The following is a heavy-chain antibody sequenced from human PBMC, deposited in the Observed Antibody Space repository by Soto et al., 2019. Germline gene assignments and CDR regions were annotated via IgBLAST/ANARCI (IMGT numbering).Heavy chain of an antibody. CDR3: LMTNWFDS. CDR2: INSGGGTV. J-gene: IGHJ5*01. Sequence: EVQLVESGGDLVQPGGSLRLSCAASGFTFNTYTMNWVRQAPGKGLEWIAYINSGGGTVYYADSVKGRFTISRDNAKNSLYLQMNSLRDEDTALDYCLMTNWFDSWGQGTLVTVSP. V-gene: IGHV3-48*02. CDR1: GFTFNTYT.